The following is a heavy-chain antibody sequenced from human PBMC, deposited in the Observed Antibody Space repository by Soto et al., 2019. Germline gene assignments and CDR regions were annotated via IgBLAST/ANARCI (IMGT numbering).Heavy chain of an antibody. V-gene: IGHV3-23*01. CDR3: ARSLFLASTGIEPFDF. D-gene: IGHD6-13*01. J-gene: IGHJ4*02. CDR1: GFTFSSYA. CDR2: ISGGGNDA. Sequence: EVQLLESGGGLVQPGGSLVLSCAASGFTFSSYAMSWVRQAPGKGLEWVSSISGGGNDAYYADSVKGRFTISRDNSRNTRYLQMNSLRADDTAVHYCARSLFLASTGIEPFDFWGQGTLVTVSS.